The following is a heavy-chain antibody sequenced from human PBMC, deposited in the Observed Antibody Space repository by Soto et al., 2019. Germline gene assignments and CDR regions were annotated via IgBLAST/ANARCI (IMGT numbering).Heavy chain of an antibody. Sequence: PSENLSLTCAVSGGSISSSNWWSWVRQPPGKGLEWIGEIYHSGSTNYNPPLKSRVTISVDKSKNQFSLKLSSVTAADTAVYYCARVSGSYYYGMDVWGQGTTVTVSS. CDR2: IYHSGST. J-gene: IGHJ6*02. D-gene: IGHD1-26*01. CDR1: GGSISSSNW. V-gene: IGHV4-4*02. CDR3: ARVSGSYYYGMDV.